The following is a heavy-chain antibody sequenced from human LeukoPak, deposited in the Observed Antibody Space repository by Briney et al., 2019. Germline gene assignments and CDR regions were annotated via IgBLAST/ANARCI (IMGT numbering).Heavy chain of an antibody. Sequence: GGSLRLSCAASGFTFDDNAMHWVRQAPGKGLEWVSSISWNSGNMNYAASVKGRFTISRDNAKNSLFLQMNSLRAEDTALYYCAKDKDYYGSGPLDYWGQGTLVTVSS. V-gene: IGHV3-9*01. CDR3: AKDKDYYGSGPLDY. CDR1: GFTFDDNA. J-gene: IGHJ4*02. CDR2: ISWNSGNM. D-gene: IGHD3-10*01.